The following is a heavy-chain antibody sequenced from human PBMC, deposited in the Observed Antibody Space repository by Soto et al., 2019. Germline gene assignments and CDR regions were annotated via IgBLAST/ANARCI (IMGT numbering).Heavy chain of an antibody. Sequence: QVQLVESGGGVVQPGRSLRLSCAASGFTFSSYGMHWVRQAPGKGLEWVAVIWDDGSNKYYADSVKGRFTISRDNSKNTLYLQMNSLRAEDTAVYYCARERNRYSSSWYYFDYWGQGTLVTVSS. V-gene: IGHV3-33*01. D-gene: IGHD6-13*01. J-gene: IGHJ4*02. CDR2: IWDDGSNK. CDR1: GFTFSSYG. CDR3: ARERNRYSSSWYYFDY.